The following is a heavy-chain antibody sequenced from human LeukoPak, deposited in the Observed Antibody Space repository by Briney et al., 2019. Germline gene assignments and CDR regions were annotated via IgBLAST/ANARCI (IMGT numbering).Heavy chain of an antibody. V-gene: IGHV4-38-2*02. J-gene: IGHJ4*02. CDR2: IYHSGST. D-gene: IGHD2-15*01. CDR3: ARSPYCSGGSCPDY. Sequence: PSETLSLTCTVSGYSISSGYYWGWIRQPPGKGLEWIGSIYHSGSTYYNPSLKSRVTISVDKSKNQFSLKLSSVTAADTAVYYCARSPYCSGGSCPDYWGQGTLVTVSS. CDR1: GYSISSGYY.